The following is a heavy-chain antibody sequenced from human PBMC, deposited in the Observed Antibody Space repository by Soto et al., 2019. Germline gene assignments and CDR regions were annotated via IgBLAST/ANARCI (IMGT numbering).Heavy chain of an antibody. CDR3: ARARRKQQPITDFDY. D-gene: IGHD6-13*01. J-gene: IGHJ4*02. CDR1: GFTFSSYS. Sequence: PGGSLRLSCAASGFTFSSYSMNWVRQAPGKGLEWVSSISSSSSYIYYADSVKGRFTISRDNAKNSLYLQMNSLRAEDTAVYYCARARRKQQPITDFDYWGQGTLVTVSS. V-gene: IGHV3-21*01. CDR2: ISSSSSYI.